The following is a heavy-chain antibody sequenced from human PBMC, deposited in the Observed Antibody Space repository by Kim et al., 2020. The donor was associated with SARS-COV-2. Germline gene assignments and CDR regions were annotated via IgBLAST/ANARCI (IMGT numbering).Heavy chain of an antibody. D-gene: IGHD3-16*02. V-gene: IGHV4-39*01. CDR2: IYYSGST. CDR1: GGSISSSSYY. J-gene: IGHJ5*02. Sequence: SETLSLTCTVSGGSISSSSYYWGWIRQPPGKGLEWIGSIYYSGSTYYNPSLKSRVTISVDTSKNQFSLKLSSVTAADTAVYYCARRSVWGSYRHPSWFDPWGQGTLVTVSS. CDR3: ARRSVWGSYRHPSWFDP.